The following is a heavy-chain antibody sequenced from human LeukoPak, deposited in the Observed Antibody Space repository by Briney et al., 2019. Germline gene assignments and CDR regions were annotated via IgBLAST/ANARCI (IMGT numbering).Heavy chain of an antibody. V-gene: IGHV3-11*01. D-gene: IGHD3-10*01. CDR1: GFTVSDYY. CDR3: ARDSRGAFDI. CDR2: ISSDGSTI. J-gene: IGHJ3*02. Sequence: TTGGSLRLSCAASGFTVSDYYINWIRQAPGKGLEWNSYISSDGSTIYSADSLKCRFTISMDNAKHSLYLQMNSLRAEDTAVYYCARDSRGAFDIWGQGTMVTVSS.